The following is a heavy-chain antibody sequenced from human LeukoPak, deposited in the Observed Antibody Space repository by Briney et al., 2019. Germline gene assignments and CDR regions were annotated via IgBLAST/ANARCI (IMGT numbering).Heavy chain of an antibody. D-gene: IGHD6-19*01. Sequence: SETLSLTCTVSGASISSEPYFWSWIRQHPVKGLEWLGYIYYTGNTASNPSLQSRLTISRDTSKNQFSLKLSSVTAADTAVYYCARGKVVAGTPGQNSWDSWGQGTLVTVSS. V-gene: IGHV4-31*03. CDR2: IYYTGNT. CDR3: ARGKVVAGTPGQNSWDS. J-gene: IGHJ4*02. CDR1: GASISSEPYF.